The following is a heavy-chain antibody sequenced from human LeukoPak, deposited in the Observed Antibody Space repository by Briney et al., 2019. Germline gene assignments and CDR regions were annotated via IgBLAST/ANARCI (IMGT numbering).Heavy chain of an antibody. CDR3: ARLLPISGYWDY. D-gene: IGHD3-22*01. CDR2: IYPGDSDT. J-gene: IGHJ4*02. CDR1: GYSFTIYW. V-gene: IGHV5-51*01. Sequence: GESLKISCKGSGYSFTIYWIGWVRQMPGNGLEWMGIIYPGDSDTRYSPSFQGQVTISADKSISTAYLRWSSLKASDTAMYYCARLLPISGYWDYWGQGTLVTVSS.